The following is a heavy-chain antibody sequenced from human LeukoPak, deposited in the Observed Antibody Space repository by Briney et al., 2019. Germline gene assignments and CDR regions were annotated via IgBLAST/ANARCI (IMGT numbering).Heavy chain of an antibody. CDR1: GFTFSTYD. CDR3: ARNDFWSGYDYFDY. D-gene: IGHD3-3*01. Sequence: GGSLRLSCAASGFTFSTYDMQWVRQAPGKGLEWVANIKQDGSEKYYVDSVKGRFTISRDNAKNSLYLQMNSLRAEDTAVYYCARNDFWSGYDYFDYWGQGTLVTVSS. CDR2: IKQDGSEK. V-gene: IGHV3-7*01. J-gene: IGHJ4*02.